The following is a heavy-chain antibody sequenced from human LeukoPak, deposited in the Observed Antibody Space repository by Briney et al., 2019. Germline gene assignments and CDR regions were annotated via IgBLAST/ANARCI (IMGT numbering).Heavy chain of an antibody. CDR3: ARVRAVVGAVAGLFDL. V-gene: IGHV1-69*13. J-gene: IGHJ2*01. CDR2: IIPIFGTA. CDR1: GGTFSSYA. D-gene: IGHD6-19*01. Sequence: SVTVSCKASGGTFSSYAISWVRQAPGQGLEWMGGIIPIFGTANYAQKFQGRVTITADESTSTAYMELSSLRSEDTAVYYCARVRAVVGAVAGLFDLWGRGTLATVSS.